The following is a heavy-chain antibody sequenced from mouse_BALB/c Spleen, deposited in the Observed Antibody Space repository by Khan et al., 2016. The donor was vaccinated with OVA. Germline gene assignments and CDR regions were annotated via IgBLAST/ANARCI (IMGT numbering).Heavy chain of an antibody. J-gene: IGHJ4*01. CDR3: ASHSDCAWAMDY. Sequence: ELVESGGGLVKPGGSLKVSCAASGFAFSSYDMSWVRQTPEKRLEWVAYISSGGGITSYPDTVKGRFTISRDNANNTLYLQMSSLKSEDTAMYYCASHSDCAWAMDYWGQGPSFTVSS. CDR2: ISSGGGIT. CDR1: GFAFSSYD. V-gene: IGHV5-12-1*01.